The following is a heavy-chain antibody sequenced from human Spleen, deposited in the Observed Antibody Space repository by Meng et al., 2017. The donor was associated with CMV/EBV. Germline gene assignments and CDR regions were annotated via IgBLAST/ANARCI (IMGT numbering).Heavy chain of an antibody. CDR2: IRSKANSYAT. D-gene: IGHD3-3*01. CDR1: GYTFTGYY. V-gene: IGHV3-73*01. J-gene: IGHJ4*02. CDR3: TRQPSDFWSAPGPH. Sequence: KVSCKASGYTFTGYYMHWVRQASGKGLEWVGRIRSKANSYATAYAASVKGRFTISRDDSKNTAYLQMNSLKTEDTAVYYCTRQPSDFWSAPGPHWGQGTLVTVSS.